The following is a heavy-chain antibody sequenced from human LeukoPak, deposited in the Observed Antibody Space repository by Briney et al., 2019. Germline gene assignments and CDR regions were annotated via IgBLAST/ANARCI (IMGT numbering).Heavy chain of an antibody. Sequence: ASVKVSCKASGGTFSSYAISWVRQAPGQGLEWTGRIIPILGIANYAQKFQGRVTITADKSTSTAYMELSSLRSEDTAVYYCARPAVAGTLGHWGQGTLVTVSS. V-gene: IGHV1-69*04. CDR3: ARPAVAGTLGH. D-gene: IGHD6-19*01. CDR1: GGTFSSYA. CDR2: IIPILGIA. J-gene: IGHJ4*02.